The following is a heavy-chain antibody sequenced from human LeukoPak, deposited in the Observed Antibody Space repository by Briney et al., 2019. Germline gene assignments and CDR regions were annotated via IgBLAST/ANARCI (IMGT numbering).Heavy chain of an antibody. Sequence: PGGSLRLSCAASGFIFSSYEMSWVRQAPGKGLEWVSYISSSGRTMYYTDSVKGRFTVSRDNAKNSLYLQMNSLRAEDTAIYYCATTYYYDGSGPPGGYWGQGTLVTVSS. CDR2: ISSSGRTM. J-gene: IGHJ4*02. D-gene: IGHD3-22*01. V-gene: IGHV3-48*03. CDR1: GFIFSSYE. CDR3: ATTYYYDGSGPPGGY.